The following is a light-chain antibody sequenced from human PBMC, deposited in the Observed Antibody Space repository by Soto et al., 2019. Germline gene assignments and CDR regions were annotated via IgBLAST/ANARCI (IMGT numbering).Light chain of an antibody. J-gene: IGKJ5*01. CDR2: ASS. CDR3: QQRKSYPIT. V-gene: IGKV1-9*01. Sequence: DIQLTQSPSFLSASVGDRVTITCRASQDINTYLAWYQQKPGKAPKLLIFASSTLQNGVPSRFSGSGSGTEFPVTITILQPEYFATYYCQQRKSYPITFGQGTRLEIK. CDR1: QDINTY.